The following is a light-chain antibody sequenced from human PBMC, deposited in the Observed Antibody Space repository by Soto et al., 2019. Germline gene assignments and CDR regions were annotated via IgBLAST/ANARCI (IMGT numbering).Light chain of an antibody. V-gene: IGKV3-11*01. CDR3: QQCNIWPPVT. Sequence: EIVFTRAPANLSLSPQQTATLSSRPSPSVTNYLAWYQQKPGQAPRLLIYGAFNRATGIPARFSGSGSGTDFTLTISSLEPEDFAVYYCQQCNIWPPVTFGQGTRLEIK. J-gene: IGKJ5*01. CDR2: GAF. CDR1: PSVTNY.